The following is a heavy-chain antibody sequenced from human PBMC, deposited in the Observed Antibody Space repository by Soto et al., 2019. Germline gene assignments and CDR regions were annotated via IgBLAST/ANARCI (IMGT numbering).Heavy chain of an antibody. CDR1: GFTFSSYA. Sequence: GGSLRLSCAASGFTFSSYAMHWVRQAPGKGLEWVAVISYDGSNKYYADSVKGRFAISRDNSKNTLYLQMNSLRAEDTAVYYCAREMVFGVVILSPSGMDVWGQGTTVTVSS. J-gene: IGHJ6*02. CDR3: AREMVFGVVILSPSGMDV. CDR2: ISYDGSNK. V-gene: IGHV3-30*09. D-gene: IGHD3-3*01.